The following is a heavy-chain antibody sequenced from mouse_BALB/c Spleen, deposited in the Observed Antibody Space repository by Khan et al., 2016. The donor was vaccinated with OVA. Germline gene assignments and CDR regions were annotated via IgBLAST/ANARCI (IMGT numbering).Heavy chain of an antibody. J-gene: IGHJ3*01. D-gene: IGHD1-1*01. V-gene: IGHV1-7*01. Sequence: QVRLQQSGAELAKPGASVKMSCKASGYTFTSYWMHWVKQRPGQGLEWIGYINPSTGYTEYNQRFKDKATLTADKSSSTAYMQMSRLTAEEAAVSYCANHGSSAAWLTYWGQGTLVTVSA. CDR3: ANHGSSAAWLTY. CDR2: INPSTGYT. CDR1: GYTFTSYW.